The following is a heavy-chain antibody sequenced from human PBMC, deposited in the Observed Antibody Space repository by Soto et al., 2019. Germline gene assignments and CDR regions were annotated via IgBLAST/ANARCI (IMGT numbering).Heavy chain of an antibody. D-gene: IGHD6-19*01. CDR3: ARHSTVAGTLDY. Sequence: SETLSLTCTVSGGSISSYYWSWIRQPPGKGLEWIGYIYYSGSTNYNPSLKSRVTISVDTSKNQFSLKLSSVTAADTAVYYCARHSTVAGTLDYWGQGTLVTAPQ. CDR1: GGSISSYY. CDR2: IYYSGST. J-gene: IGHJ4*02. V-gene: IGHV4-59*08.